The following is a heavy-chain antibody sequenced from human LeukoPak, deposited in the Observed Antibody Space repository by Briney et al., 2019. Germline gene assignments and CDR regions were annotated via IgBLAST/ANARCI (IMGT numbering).Heavy chain of an antibody. CDR2: IYYSGST. J-gene: IGHJ4*02. Sequence: SETLSLTCTVSGGSISSSSYYWGWIRQPPGKGLEWIRSIYYSGSTYYNPSLKSRVTISVDRSKNQFSLKLSSVTAADTAVYYCARAYGGYFDYWGQGTLVTVSS. CDR1: GGSISSSSYY. D-gene: IGHD3-16*01. V-gene: IGHV4-39*07. CDR3: ARAYGGYFDY.